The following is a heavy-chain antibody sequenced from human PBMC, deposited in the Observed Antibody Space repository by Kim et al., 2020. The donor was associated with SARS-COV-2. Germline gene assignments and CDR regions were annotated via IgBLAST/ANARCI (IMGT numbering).Heavy chain of an antibody. CDR2: ISSSSSYI. Sequence: GGSLRLSCAASGFTFSSYSMNWVRQAPGKGLEWVSSISSSSSYIYYADSVKGRFTISRDNAKNSLYLQMNSLRAEDTAVYYCARTGGKGGTVTDIWGQGTMVTVSS. V-gene: IGHV3-21*01. CDR1: GFTFSSYS. J-gene: IGHJ3*02. CDR3: ARTGGKGGTVTDI. D-gene: IGHD4-17*01.